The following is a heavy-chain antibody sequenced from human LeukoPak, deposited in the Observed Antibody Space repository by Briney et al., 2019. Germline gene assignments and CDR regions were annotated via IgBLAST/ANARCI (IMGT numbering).Heavy chain of an antibody. Sequence: AVTVSCKASGYTFTGYYMHWVRQAPGQGLEGRGGSNPNSGGTESAQKFQGRVTINRDTSISTAYMKLSRLRSDGTAVYNCVRDVEGYCTSRTCVNWFDPWGQGTLVTVSS. J-gene: IGHJ5*02. V-gene: IGHV1-2*02. D-gene: IGHD2-2*01. CDR2: SNPNSGGT. CDR1: GYTFTGYY. CDR3: VRDVEGYCTSRTCVNWFDP.